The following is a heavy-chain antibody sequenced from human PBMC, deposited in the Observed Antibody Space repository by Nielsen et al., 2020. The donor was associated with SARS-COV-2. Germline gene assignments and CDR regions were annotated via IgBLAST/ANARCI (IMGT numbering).Heavy chain of an antibody. J-gene: IGHJ4*02. CDR3: ARLYSSGYYSIDY. CDR2: INPNSGGT. V-gene: IGHV1-2*06. Sequence: VRQMPGKGLEWMGRINPNSGGTNYAQKFQGRVTMTRDTSISTAYMELSRLRSDDTAVYYCARLYSSGYYSIDYWGQGTLVTVSS. D-gene: IGHD3-22*01.